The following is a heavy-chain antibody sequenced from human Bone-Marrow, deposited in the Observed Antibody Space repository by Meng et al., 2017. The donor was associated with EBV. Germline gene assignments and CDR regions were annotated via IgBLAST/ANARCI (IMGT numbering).Heavy chain of an antibody. V-gene: IGHV1-8*01. D-gene: IGHD2-21*02. CDR2: MSPDSGKT. J-gene: IGHJ4*02. CDR3: ARNLYGDGMRDY. CDR1: GYTISSFD. Sequence: QGELGQAGAEVKKPGASVKVSCKGSGYTISSFDINCVRQATGQGLEWMGWMSPDSGKTGYAEKFQGRVTLTRDTSINTAYLELSSLTSEDTAVYYCARNLYGDGMRDYWGQGTLVTVSS.